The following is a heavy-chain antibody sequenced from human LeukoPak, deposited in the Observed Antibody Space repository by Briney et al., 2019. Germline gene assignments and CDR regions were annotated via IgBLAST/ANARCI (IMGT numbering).Heavy chain of an antibody. CDR3: AKDRYSSGWYWSYAFDI. J-gene: IGHJ3*02. D-gene: IGHD6-19*01. CDR1: GFTFSSYE. Sequence: GGSLRLSCAASGFTFSSYEMNWVRQAPGKGLEWVSYISSSGSTIYYADSVKGRFTISRDNSKNTLYLQMNSLRAEDTAVYYCAKDRYSSGWYWSYAFDIWGQGTMVTVSS. CDR2: ISSSGSTI. V-gene: IGHV3-48*03.